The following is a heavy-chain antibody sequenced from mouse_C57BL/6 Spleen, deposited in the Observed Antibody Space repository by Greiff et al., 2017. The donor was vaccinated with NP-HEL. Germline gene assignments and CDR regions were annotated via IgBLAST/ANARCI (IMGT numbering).Heavy chain of an antibody. CDR3: ARFYYYGSSYYAMDY. CDR1: GFTFSSYA. V-gene: IGHV5-4*03. Sequence: EVMLVESGGGLVKPGGSLKLSCAASGFTFSSYAMSWVRQTPEKRLEWVATISDGGSYTYYPDNVKGRFTISRDNAKNNLYLQMSHLKSEDTAMYYCARFYYYGSSYYAMDYWGQGTSVTVSS. D-gene: IGHD1-1*01. J-gene: IGHJ4*01. CDR2: ISDGGSYT.